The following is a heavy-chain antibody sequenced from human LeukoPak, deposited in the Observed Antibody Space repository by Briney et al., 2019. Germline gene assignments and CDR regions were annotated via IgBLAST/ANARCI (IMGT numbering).Heavy chain of an antibody. CDR2: IYYSGGT. CDR1: GGSISSSSYY. J-gene: IGHJ5*02. Sequence: SETLSLTCTVSGGSISSSSYYWGWIRQPPRKGLEWIGSIYYSGGTYYNPSLKSRVTISVDTSKNQFSLKLSSVTAADTAVYYCARGYSSSWYFNWFDPWGQGTLVTVSS. D-gene: IGHD6-13*01. CDR3: ARGYSSSWYFNWFDP. V-gene: IGHV4-39*07.